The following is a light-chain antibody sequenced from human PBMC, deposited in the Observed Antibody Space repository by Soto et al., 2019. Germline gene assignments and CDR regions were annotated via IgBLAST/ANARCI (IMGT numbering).Light chain of an antibody. Sequence: EIVLTQSPATLSLSPGERATLSCRASRSVSSNLAWYQQKPGQAPRLLIYGASTRATGIPARFSGSGSGTEFTLTISSLQSEDFAVYYCQQYNNWPLFGQGTKVDIK. V-gene: IGKV3-15*01. CDR2: GAS. CDR1: RSVSSN. J-gene: IGKJ1*01. CDR3: QQYNNWPL.